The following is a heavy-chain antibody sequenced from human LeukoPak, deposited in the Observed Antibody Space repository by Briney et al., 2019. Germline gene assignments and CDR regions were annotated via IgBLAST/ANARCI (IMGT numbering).Heavy chain of an antibody. Sequence: PGRSLRLSCAASGFTFSSYGMHWVRQAPGKGLKWVAVISYDGSNKYYADSVKGRFTISRDNSKNTLYLQMNSLRAEDTAVYYCATLGYCSSTSCRTNDYWGQGTLVTVSS. D-gene: IGHD2-2*01. CDR3: ATLGYCSSTSCRTNDY. J-gene: IGHJ4*02. CDR1: GFTFSSYG. CDR2: ISYDGSNK. V-gene: IGHV3-30*03.